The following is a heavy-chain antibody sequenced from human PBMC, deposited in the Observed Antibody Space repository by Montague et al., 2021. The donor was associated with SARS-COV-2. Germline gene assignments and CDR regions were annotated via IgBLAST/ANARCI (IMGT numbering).Heavy chain of an antibody. D-gene: IGHD2-2*01. V-gene: IGHV3-21*01. J-gene: IGHJ6*02. Sequence: SLRLSCAASGFTFSSYSMNWVRQAPGKGLEWVSSISSSSSYIYYADSVKGRFTISRDNAKNSLYLQMNSLRAEDTAVYYCARGRSYCSSTSSRGCYYYGVDVWGQGTTVTVSS. CDR3: ARGRSYCSSTSSRGCYYYGVDV. CDR2: ISSSSSYI. CDR1: GFTFSSYS.